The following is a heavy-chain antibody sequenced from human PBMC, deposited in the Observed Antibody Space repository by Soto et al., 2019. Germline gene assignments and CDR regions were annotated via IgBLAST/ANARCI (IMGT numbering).Heavy chain of an antibody. V-gene: IGHV4-34*01. J-gene: IGHJ4*02. CDR1: GGSFGSYY. CDR3: SRGLNLYGWGCPYLNDY. CDR2: INTSGST. Sequence: KPSETLSLTCAVSGGSFGSYYWSWVRQPPGKGLAWIGDINTSGSTNYNPSLKSRVTMSVDTSKNQFSLKLTSVTAADTAVYYCSRGLNLYGWGCPYLNDYWGQGTLVTVSS. D-gene: IGHD3-10*01.